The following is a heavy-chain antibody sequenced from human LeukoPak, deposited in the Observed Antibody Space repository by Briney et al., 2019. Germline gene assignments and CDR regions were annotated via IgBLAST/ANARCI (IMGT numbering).Heavy chain of an antibody. J-gene: IGHJ3*02. D-gene: IGHD3-3*01. CDR3: ARAIFGVVNAFDI. CDR1: GFTFSSYS. V-gene: IGHV3-21*01. CDR2: ISSSSSYI. Sequence: RGSLRLSCAASGFTFSSYSMNWVRQAPGKGLEWVSSISSSSSYIYYADSVKGRFTISRDNAKNSLYLQMNSLRAEDTAVYYCARAIFGVVNAFDIWGQGTMVTVSS.